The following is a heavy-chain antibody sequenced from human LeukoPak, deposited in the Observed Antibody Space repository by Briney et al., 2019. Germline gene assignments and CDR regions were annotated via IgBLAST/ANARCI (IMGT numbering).Heavy chain of an antibody. Sequence: PSQTLSLTCAISGDSVSSRSVAWNWIRQSPSRGLEWLGKTYYRSKWGTEYAVSVESRITINPDTSKNQFSLQLNSVTPEDAAVYYCARDPRISSGYYFDYWGQGILVTVSS. V-gene: IGHV6-1*01. D-gene: IGHD6-25*01. CDR2: TYYRSKWGT. CDR3: ARDPRISSGYYFDY. CDR1: GDSVSSRSVA. J-gene: IGHJ4*02.